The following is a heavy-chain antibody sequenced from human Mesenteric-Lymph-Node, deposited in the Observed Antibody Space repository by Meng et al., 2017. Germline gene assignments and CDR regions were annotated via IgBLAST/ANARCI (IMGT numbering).Heavy chain of an antibody. D-gene: IGHD3-9*01. CDR2: IGAGGSPT. Sequence: GESLKISCAASGFTFNNYAMTWVRQAPGQGLEWVSVIGAGGSPTYYADSVKGRFTISRDNSRNKLYLQMSSLRADDTAVYYCAKVQDYDILTGYYRHWGLGTLVTVSS. CDR1: GFTFNNYA. CDR3: AKVQDYDILTGYYRH. J-gene: IGHJ4*02. V-gene: IGHV3-23*01.